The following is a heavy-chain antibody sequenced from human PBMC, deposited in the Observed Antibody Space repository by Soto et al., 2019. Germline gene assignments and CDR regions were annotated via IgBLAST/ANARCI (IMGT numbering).Heavy chain of an antibody. CDR2: ISGGGGST. CDR3: AKVSLGALTFTDYYYYGLDV. Sequence: PGGSLRLSCAASGFTFSTYAMNWFRQAPGKGLEWVSAISGGGGSTYYADSVKGRVTISRDNSKNTPYLQMNSLRAEDTAVYYCAKVSLGALTFTDYYYYGLDVWGQGTTVTVSS. V-gene: IGHV3-23*01. J-gene: IGHJ6*02. D-gene: IGHD1-26*01. CDR1: GFTFSTYA.